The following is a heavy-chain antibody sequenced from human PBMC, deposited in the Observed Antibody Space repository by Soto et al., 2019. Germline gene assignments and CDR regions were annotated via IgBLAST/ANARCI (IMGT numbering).Heavy chain of an antibody. J-gene: IGHJ6*04. Sequence: PGGSLRLSCAASGFTFSSYGMHWVRQAPGKGLEWVAVIWYDGSNKYYADSVKGRFTISRDNSKNTLYLQMNSLRAEDTAVYYCARDIGGYCSITSCYVDYYYYGMDVWGKGTTVTVSS. D-gene: IGHD2-2*01. CDR2: IWYDGSNK. CDR3: ARDIGGYCSITSCYVDYYYYGMDV. V-gene: IGHV3-33*01. CDR1: GFTFSSYG.